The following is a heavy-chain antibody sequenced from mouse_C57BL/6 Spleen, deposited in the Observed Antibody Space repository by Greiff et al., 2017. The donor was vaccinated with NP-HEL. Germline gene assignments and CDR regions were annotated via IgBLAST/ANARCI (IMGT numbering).Heavy chain of an antibody. CDR1: GYTFTSYW. Sequence: QVQLQQPGAELVRPGSSVKLSCKASGYTFTSYWMDWVKQRPGQGLEWIGNIYPSDSETHYNQKFKDKATLTVDKSSSTAYMQLSSLTSADSAVYYCARHYDGYYGGYWGQGTTLTVSS. D-gene: IGHD2-3*01. V-gene: IGHV1-61*01. CDR2: IYPSDSET. J-gene: IGHJ2*01. CDR3: ARHYDGYYGGY.